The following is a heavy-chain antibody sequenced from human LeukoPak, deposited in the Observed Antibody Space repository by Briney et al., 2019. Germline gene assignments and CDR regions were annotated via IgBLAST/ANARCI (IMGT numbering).Heavy chain of an antibody. Sequence: SETLSLTCSVSGGSISTHYWSWIRQLPGKGLEWIGYIYYTGTTNYNPSLRSRVTISVDTSRNQFSLRLSSVTAADTAVYYCAREDPQTTVPEGMDVWGHGTTVIVSS. J-gene: IGHJ6*02. CDR3: AREDPQTTVPEGMDV. D-gene: IGHD4-17*01. CDR2: IYYTGTT. CDR1: GGSISTHY. V-gene: IGHV4-59*11.